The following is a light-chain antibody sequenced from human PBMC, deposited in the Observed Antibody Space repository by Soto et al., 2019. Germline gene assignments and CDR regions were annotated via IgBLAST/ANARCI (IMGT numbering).Light chain of an antibody. CDR2: EVS. J-gene: IGLJ3*02. Sequence: QSVLTHPPSVSGSPGQSVTISCTGTISDVGSYNRVSWYQQPPGTAPKLMIYEVSNRPSGVPDRFFGSKSGNTASLTISGLQAEDEADYYCSSFTGSNTWVFGGGTKVTVL. V-gene: IGLV2-18*02. CDR3: SSFTGSNTWV. CDR1: ISDVGSYNR.